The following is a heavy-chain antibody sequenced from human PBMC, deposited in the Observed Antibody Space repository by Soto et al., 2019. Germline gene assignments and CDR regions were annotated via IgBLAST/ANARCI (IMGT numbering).Heavy chain of an antibody. J-gene: IGHJ4*02. V-gene: IGHV4-4*07. D-gene: IGHD3-9*01. CDR2: IYTSGST. Sequence: LSLTCTVSGGAISSYYWSWIRQPAGKGLEWIGRIYTSGSTNYNPSLKSRVTMSVDTSKNQFSLKLSSVTAADTAVYYCARVSSPTILTGYFDYWGQGTLVTVSS. CDR1: GGAISSYY. CDR3: ARVSSPTILTGYFDY.